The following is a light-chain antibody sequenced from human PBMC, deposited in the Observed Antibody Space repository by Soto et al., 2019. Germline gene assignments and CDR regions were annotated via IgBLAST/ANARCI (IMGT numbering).Light chain of an antibody. CDR3: QQSYSTPIT. CDR1: QSISSY. V-gene: IGKV1-39*01. Sequence: DIQMTQSPSSLSASVGDRVPITCRASQSISSYLNWYQQKPGKAPKLLIYAASSLQSGVPSRFSGSGSGTDFTLTISSLQPEDVATYYCQQSYSTPITFGQGTKVDIK. J-gene: IGKJ1*01. CDR2: AAS.